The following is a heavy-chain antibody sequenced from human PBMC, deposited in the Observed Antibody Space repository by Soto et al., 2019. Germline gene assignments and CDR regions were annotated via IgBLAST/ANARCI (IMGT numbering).Heavy chain of an antibody. CDR2: INHSGST. V-gene: IGHV4-34*01. J-gene: IGHJ4*02. CDR1: GVSFSGYY. D-gene: IGHD3-3*01. Sequence: XXTLSLACAVYGVSFSGYYWSWILQPPGKGLEWIGEINHSGSTNYNPSLKSRVTISVDTSKNQFSLKLSSVTAADTAVYYCARSRGFLSGGRKFDYWGQGTLVTVSS. CDR3: ARSRGFLSGGRKFDY.